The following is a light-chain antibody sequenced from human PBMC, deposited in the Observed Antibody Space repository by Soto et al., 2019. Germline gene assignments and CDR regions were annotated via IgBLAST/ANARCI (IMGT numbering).Light chain of an antibody. CDR1: QNVATN. V-gene: IGKV3D-15*01. J-gene: IGKJ4*01. CDR2: ASS. CDR3: QPYYHWGLS. Sequence: VMTQSPANLSVSPGEGVTLFCRASQNVATNLAWYQLKPGQAPRLLIHASSTRAAGIPGTFSGSGSGTQFSLTISSVQSEDSAVYYCQPYYHWGLSFGGGTKVEI.